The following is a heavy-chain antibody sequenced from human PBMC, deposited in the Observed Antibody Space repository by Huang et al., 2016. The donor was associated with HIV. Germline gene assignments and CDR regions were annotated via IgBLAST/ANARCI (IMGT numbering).Heavy chain of an antibody. CDR1: GGSITSSSYY. D-gene: IGHD3-22*01. J-gene: IGHJ3*02. CDR2: IYYSGRT. Sequence: QLQLQGSGPGLVKPSETLSLTCTVSGGSITSSSYYWGWIRQPPGKGLEWVGSIYYSGRTDYNPFLKSRVTVSVDTSKNQFSLKLSSVTAADTAVYYCARHFSYYDSSGYTPWDAFDIWGQGTMVTVSS. CDR3: ARHFSYYDSSGYTPWDAFDI. V-gene: IGHV4-39*01.